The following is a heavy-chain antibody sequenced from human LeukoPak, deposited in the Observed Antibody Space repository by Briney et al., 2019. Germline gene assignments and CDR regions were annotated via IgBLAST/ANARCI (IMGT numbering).Heavy chain of an antibody. J-gene: IGHJ4*02. CDR1: GFTFSSYG. V-gene: IGHV3-30*02. CDR3: AKDQGYYGSGSYPLFDY. CDR2: IRYDGSNT. D-gene: IGHD3-10*01. Sequence: GGSLRLSCAASGFTFSSYGMHWVRQAPGKGLEWVAFIRYDGSNTYYADSVKGRFTISRDNSKNTLYLHMNSLRAEDTAVYYCAKDQGYYGSGSYPLFDYWGQGTLVTVSS.